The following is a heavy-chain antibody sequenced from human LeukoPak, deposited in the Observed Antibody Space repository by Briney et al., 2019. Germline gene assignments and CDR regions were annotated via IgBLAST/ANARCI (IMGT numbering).Heavy chain of an antibody. CDR3: ARGARAGYNLDPFDY. D-gene: IGHD5-24*01. CDR1: GGSIRGLY. CDR2: IYYSGST. Sequence: SETLSLTCTVSGGSIRGLYWSCIRQPPGKGLEWIGYIYYSGSTKYNPSLKSRVTISVDTSKNQFSLKLSSVTAADTAVYYCARGARAGYNLDPFDYWGQGTLVTVSS. J-gene: IGHJ4*02. V-gene: IGHV4-59*08.